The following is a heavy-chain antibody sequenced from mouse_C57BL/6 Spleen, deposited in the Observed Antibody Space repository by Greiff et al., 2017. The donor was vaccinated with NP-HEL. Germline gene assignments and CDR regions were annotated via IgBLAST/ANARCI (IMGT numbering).Heavy chain of an antibody. V-gene: IGHV1-75*01. Sequence: QVQLQQSGPELVKPGASVKISCTASGYTFTDYYINWVKQRPGQGLEWIGWIFPGRGSTYYDAKFKGKATLTVDQSSSTAYMLLSSLTSEDSAVYFGARHPVVAPTFFDVWGTGTTVTVSS. J-gene: IGHJ1*03. D-gene: IGHD1-1*01. CDR2: IFPGRGST. CDR3: ARHPVVAPTFFDV. CDR1: GYTFTDYY.